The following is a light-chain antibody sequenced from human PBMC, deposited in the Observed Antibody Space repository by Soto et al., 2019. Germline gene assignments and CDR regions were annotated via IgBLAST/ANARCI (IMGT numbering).Light chain of an antibody. CDR3: QSFDTRLNSVV. V-gene: IGLV1-40*01. J-gene: IGLJ2*01. CDR2: GNN. CDR1: SSNIGAGYD. Sequence: QSVVTQPPSVSGAPGQRVTISCTGSSSNIGAGYDVHWYQQFPGTAPKLLIYGNNNRPSGVPDRFSGSKSGTSASLAITGLQAEDEADYYCQSFDTRLNSVVFGEGTKLTVL.